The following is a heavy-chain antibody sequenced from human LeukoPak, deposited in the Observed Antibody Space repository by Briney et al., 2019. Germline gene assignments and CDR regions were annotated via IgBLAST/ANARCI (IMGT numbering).Heavy chain of an antibody. CDR2: ISSGSSTI. CDR3: ARDKCSGGSCYQHYYYYGKDV. CDR1: DFTFSTYS. D-gene: IGHD2-15*01. V-gene: IGHV3-48*04. Sequence: RSGGSLRLSCAASDFTFSTYSVNWVRQAPGKGLEWVSYISSGSSTIYYADSVKGRFTVSRDNAKNSLYLQMSSLRVEDTAVYYCARDKCSGGSCYQHYYYYGKDVWGQGTTVTVSS. J-gene: IGHJ6*02.